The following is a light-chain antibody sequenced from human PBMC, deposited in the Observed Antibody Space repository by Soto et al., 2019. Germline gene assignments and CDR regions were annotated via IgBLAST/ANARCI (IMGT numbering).Light chain of an antibody. J-gene: IGKJ1*01. CDR3: QQYFEWPPMT. Sequence: EVVMTQSPATLSVSPGERATLSCRASETVATNLAWYQQKPGQAPRLLISGASTRAAGISDRFRGSGSGTVFPLTSSSLRSEVSAIYYWQQYFEWPPMTFGQGTKVEI. V-gene: IGKV3-15*01. CDR1: ETVATN. CDR2: GAS.